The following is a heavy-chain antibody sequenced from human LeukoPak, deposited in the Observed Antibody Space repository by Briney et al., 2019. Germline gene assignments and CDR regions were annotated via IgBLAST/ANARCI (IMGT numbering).Heavy chain of an antibody. CDR2: ISTAGSHI. Sequence: GGSLRLSCAASGFTFSDYYMSWVRQAPGKGLEWVSYISTAGSHIYHADSVKGRFTISRDNAKNSLYLQMNSLRAEDTAVYYCAGGAGRFYYYGTDVWGQGTTVIVS. V-gene: IGHV3-11*01. CDR1: GFTFSDYY. J-gene: IGHJ6*02. CDR3: AGGAGRFYYYGTDV. D-gene: IGHD1-26*01.